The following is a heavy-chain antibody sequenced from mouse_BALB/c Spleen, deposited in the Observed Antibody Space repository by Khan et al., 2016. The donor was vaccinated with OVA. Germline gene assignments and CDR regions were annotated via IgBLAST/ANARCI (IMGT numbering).Heavy chain of an antibody. CDR2: ISSGSTYT. J-gene: IGHJ1*01. CDR3: TRDGNYAHWYFDV. D-gene: IGHD2-1*01. Sequence: EVELVESGGGLVKPGGSLKLSCAASGFSFSTYTMSWVRQTPEKRLEWVATISSGSTYTYYPDRVRGRFTISRDNVKNTLYLQMSSLKSEDTAMYYCTRDGNYAHWYFDVWGAGTTVTVSS. CDR1: GFSFSTYT. V-gene: IGHV5-6-4*01.